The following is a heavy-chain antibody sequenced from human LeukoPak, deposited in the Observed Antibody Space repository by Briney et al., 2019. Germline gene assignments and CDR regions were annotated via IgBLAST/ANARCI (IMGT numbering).Heavy chain of an antibody. CDR2: IYYSGST. D-gene: IGHD3-10*01. CDR1: GGSISSYY. V-gene: IGHV4-59*01. Sequence: SETLSLTCTVSGGSISSYYWSWIRQPPGKGLEWIGYIYYSGSTNYNPSLKSRVTISVDTSKNQFSLKLSSVTAADTAVYYCARTSPTMVRGVRAKNFDYWGQGTLVTVSS. CDR3: ARTSPTMVRGVRAKNFDY. J-gene: IGHJ4*02.